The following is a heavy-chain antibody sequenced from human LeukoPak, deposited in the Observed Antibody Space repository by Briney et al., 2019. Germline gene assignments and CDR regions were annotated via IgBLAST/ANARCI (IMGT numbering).Heavy chain of an antibody. V-gene: IGHV3-74*01. J-gene: IGHJ4*02. D-gene: IGHD1-26*01. CDR2: INSDGSST. Sequence: GGSLRLSCAASGFTVSSYEMTWVRQAPGKGLVWVSRINSDGSSTSYADSVKGRFTISRDNAKNTLYLQMNSLRAEDTAVYYCASDSGSYQGFDYWGQGTLVTVSS. CDR1: GFTVSSYE. CDR3: ASDSGSYQGFDY.